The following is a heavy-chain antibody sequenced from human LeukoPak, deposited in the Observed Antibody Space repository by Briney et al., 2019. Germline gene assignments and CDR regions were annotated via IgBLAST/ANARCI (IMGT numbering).Heavy chain of an antibody. CDR3: ARCPGGISRWFDA. CDR1: GGSINSYY. CDR2: IDYSGSG. D-gene: IGHD6-13*01. Sequence: SETLSLTCTVSGGSINSYYWSWIRQPPGKGLEWIGYIDYSGSGFYSPSLKSRVLISADTSKNQVSLRLSSVTAADTAVYYCARCPGGISRWFDAWGQGTLVTVSS. J-gene: IGHJ5*02. V-gene: IGHV4-59*01.